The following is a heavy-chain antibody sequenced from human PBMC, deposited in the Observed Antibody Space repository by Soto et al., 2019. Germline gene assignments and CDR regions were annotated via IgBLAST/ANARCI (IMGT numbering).Heavy chain of an antibody. CDR3: AKDGVRKNYGMDV. CDR1: GFTFSSYG. CDR2: IWYDGSNK. V-gene: IGHV3-33*06. Sequence: GGSLRLSCAASGFTFSSYGMHWVRQAPGKGLEWVAVIWYDGSNKYYADSVKGRFTISRDNSKNTLYLQMNSLRAEDTAVYYCAKDGVRKNYGMDVWGQGTTVTVSS. D-gene: IGHD3-16*01. J-gene: IGHJ6*02.